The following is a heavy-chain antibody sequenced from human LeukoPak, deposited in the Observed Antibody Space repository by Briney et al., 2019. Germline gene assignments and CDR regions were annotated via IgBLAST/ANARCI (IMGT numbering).Heavy chain of an antibody. CDR1: GYTFTAYH. CDR3: ARLSSGWYDDFDI. Sequence: ASVKVSCKASGYTFTAYHMHWVPQAPGQGLEWMGRINPNSGGTNYAQRFQGRVTMTRDTSISTAYMEMRRLKSDDTAVYYCARLSSGWYDDFDIWGQGTMVTVSS. CDR2: INPNSGGT. D-gene: IGHD6-19*01. V-gene: IGHV1-2*06. J-gene: IGHJ3*02.